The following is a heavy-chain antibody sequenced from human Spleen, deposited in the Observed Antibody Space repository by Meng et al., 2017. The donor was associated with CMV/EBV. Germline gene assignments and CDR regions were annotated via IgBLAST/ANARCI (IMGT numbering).Heavy chain of an antibody. D-gene: IGHD3-3*01. CDR3: ANPIIYDFWSGDYYYGMDV. Sequence: GESLKISCAASGFTFSSYAMSWVRQAPGKGLEWVSAISGSGGSTYYADSVKGRFTISRDNSKNTLYLQMNSLRAEDTAVYYFANPIIYDFWSGDYYYGMDVWGQGTTVTVSS. V-gene: IGHV3-23*01. CDR1: GFTFSSYA. J-gene: IGHJ6*02. CDR2: ISGSGGST.